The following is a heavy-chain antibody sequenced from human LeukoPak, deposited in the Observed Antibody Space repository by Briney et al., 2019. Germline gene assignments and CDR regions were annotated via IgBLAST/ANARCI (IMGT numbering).Heavy chain of an antibody. Sequence: ASVKVSCEASGGTFSSYAISWVRQAPGQGLEWMGGIIPIFGTANYAQKFQGRVTITADESTSTAYMELSSLRSDDTAVYYCARGDKKENLSGPSGYFDPWGQGSLVTVSS. CDR2: IIPIFGTA. CDR1: GGTFSSYA. CDR3: ARGDKKENLSGPSGYFDP. D-gene: IGHD3-10*01. V-gene: IGHV1-69*13. J-gene: IGHJ5*02.